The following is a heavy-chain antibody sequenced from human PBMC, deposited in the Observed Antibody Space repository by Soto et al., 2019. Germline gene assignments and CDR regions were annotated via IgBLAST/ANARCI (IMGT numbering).Heavy chain of an antibody. D-gene: IGHD3-22*01. CDR2: IIPIFGTA. J-gene: IGHJ4*02. CDR1: GGTFSSYA. Sequence: ASVKVSCKASGGTFSSYAISWVRQAPGQGLEWMGGIIPIFGTANYAQKFQGRVTITADESTSTAYMELSSLRSEDTAVYYCARDSGKRYYDSSGYQTAYWGQGTLVTVSS. V-gene: IGHV1-69*13. CDR3: ARDSGKRYYDSSGYQTAY.